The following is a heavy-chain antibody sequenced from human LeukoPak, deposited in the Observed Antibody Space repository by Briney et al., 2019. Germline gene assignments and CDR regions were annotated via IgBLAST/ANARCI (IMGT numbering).Heavy chain of an antibody. D-gene: IGHD6-13*01. Sequence: PGGSLRLSCAASGFTFSSHGMHWDRQAPGKGLERVTFISYDGSNKDYADSVKGRFTISRDNSKNTLYLQVDSLRPEDTAVYYCARGGAAGIYGMDVWGQGAIMTVTS. CDR3: ARGGAAGIYGMDV. J-gene: IGHJ6*02. CDR2: ISYDGSNK. V-gene: IGHV3-30*02. CDR1: GFTFSSHG.